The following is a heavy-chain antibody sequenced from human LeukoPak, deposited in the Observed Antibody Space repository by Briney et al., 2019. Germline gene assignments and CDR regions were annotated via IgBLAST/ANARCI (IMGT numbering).Heavy chain of an antibody. D-gene: IGHD3-9*01. Sequence: SETLSLTCTVSGGSISSSSYYWGWIRQPPGKGLEWIGSIYYSGSTYYNPSLKSRVTISVDTSKNQFSLKLSSVTAADTAVYYCARGVYDILTGPFDYWGQGTLVTVSS. CDR1: GGSISSSSYY. CDR3: ARGVYDILTGPFDY. V-gene: IGHV4-39*07. CDR2: IYYSGST. J-gene: IGHJ4*02.